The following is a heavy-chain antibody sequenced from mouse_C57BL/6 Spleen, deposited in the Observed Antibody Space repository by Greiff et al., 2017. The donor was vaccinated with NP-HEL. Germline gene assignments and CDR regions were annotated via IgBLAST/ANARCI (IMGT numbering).Heavy chain of an antibody. CDR1: GFSLTSYG. Sequence: QVQLQQSGPGLVQPSQSLSITCTVSGFSLTSYGVHWVRQSPGKGLEWLGVIWSGGSTDYNAAFISRLSISKDNSKSQVFFKMNSLQADDTAIYYCARDSSGYLPFDYWGQGTTLTVSS. D-gene: IGHD3-2*02. CDR3: ARDSSGYLPFDY. J-gene: IGHJ2*01. V-gene: IGHV2-2*01. CDR2: IWSGGST.